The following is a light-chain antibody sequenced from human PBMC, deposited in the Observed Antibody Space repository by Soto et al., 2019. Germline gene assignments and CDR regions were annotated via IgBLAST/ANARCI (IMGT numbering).Light chain of an antibody. CDR1: QSISSW. CDR3: QQYNRYSGK. J-gene: IGKJ1*01. Sequence: DIQMTQSPSTLSASVGDRVTITCRASQSISSWLAWYQQKPGKAPKLLIYDASSLESGVPSRFSGSGSGTEFTFTISSLQPDYFATYYCQQYNRYSGKVGQGTKVEIK. V-gene: IGKV1-5*01. CDR2: DAS.